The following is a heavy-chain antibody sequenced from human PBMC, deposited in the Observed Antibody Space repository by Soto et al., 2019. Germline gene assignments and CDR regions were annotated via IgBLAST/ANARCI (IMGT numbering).Heavy chain of an antibody. D-gene: IGHD6-13*01. J-gene: IGHJ6*02. CDR2: INAGNGNT. CDR1: GYTFTSYA. Sequence: ASVKVSCKASGYTFTSYAVHWVRQAPGQRLEWMGWINAGNGNTKYSQKFQGRVTITRDTSASTAYMELSSLRSEDTAVYYCARDRIQLVSDYGMDVWGQGTTVTVSS. CDR3: ARDRIQLVSDYGMDV. V-gene: IGHV1-3*01.